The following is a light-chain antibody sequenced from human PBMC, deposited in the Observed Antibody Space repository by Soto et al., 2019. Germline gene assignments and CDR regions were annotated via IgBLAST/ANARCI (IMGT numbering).Light chain of an antibody. Sequence: QSALTQPDSVSGSPGQSITISCTGTSSDVGGYNYVSWYQQYPGKAPKLMIYDVSGRPSGVSNRFSGSKSGNTASLTISGLQAEDEADYYCSSYTSSSLGVVFGGGTKLTVL. V-gene: IGLV2-14*03. CDR1: SSDVGGYNY. CDR3: SSYTSSSLGVV. CDR2: DVS. J-gene: IGLJ2*01.